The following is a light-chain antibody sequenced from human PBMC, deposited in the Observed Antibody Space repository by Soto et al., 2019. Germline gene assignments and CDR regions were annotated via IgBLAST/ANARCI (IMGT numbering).Light chain of an antibody. CDR3: SSYSATNSLV. V-gene: IGLV2-14*01. CDR1: SSDVGDYPY. J-gene: IGLJ1*01. Sequence: QSVLTQPASVSGSPGQSITISCTGTSSDVGDYPYVSWYQQHPGKVPKLIIYEVTNRPSGVTSRFSGSKSENTASLPISGLQAEDEADYYCSSYSATNSLVFGSGTKVTVL. CDR2: EVT.